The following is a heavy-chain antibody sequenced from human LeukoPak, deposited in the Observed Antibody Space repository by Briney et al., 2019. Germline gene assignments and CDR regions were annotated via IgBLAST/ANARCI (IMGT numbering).Heavy chain of an antibody. D-gene: IGHD5-12*01. V-gene: IGHV3-30*14. CDR1: GFTFSDYY. J-gene: IGHJ4*02. CDR2: ISNDARNK. Sequence: GGSLRLSCAASGFTFSDYYMSWIRQAPGKGLEWVAFISNDARNKNYPDSVEGRFTISRDNSKNTLYLQMNSLRAEDTAVYYCVRDDRGYSGYHFDYWGQGTLVTVSS. CDR3: VRDDRGYSGYHFDY.